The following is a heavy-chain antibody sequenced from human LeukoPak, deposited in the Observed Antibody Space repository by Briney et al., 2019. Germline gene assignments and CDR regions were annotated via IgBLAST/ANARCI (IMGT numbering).Heavy chain of an antibody. CDR2: VSYTGRT. Sequence: KTSETLSLTCTVSGGSLSAHYCSWIRQPPGKRLEWIGYVSYTGRTKYNPSLQSRVTISIDTSKSQFSLKLTSVTSADTAVYSCARLLDNDTIGEPDTFDVWGQGTTVIVSS. V-gene: IGHV4-59*11. D-gene: IGHD3-22*01. CDR3: ARLLDNDTIGEPDTFDV. CDR1: GGSLSAHY. J-gene: IGHJ3*01.